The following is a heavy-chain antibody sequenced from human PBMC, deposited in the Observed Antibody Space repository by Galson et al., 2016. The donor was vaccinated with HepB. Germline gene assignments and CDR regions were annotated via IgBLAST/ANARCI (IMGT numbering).Heavy chain of an antibody. D-gene: IGHD2-2*01. J-gene: IGHJ3*02. CDR2: IQSNPDGGAT. CDR1: GFTFTNAW. CDR3: ATMKLGYCIVTSCYGAFDI. V-gene: IGHV3-15*01. Sequence: LRLSCAASGFTFTNAWMTWVRQAPGKGLEWVGRIQSNPDGGATDYAAPVKGRFTISRDDSENTLYLQMDSLKTEDTAVYYCATMKLGYCIVTSCYGAFDIWGQGTVVTVSS.